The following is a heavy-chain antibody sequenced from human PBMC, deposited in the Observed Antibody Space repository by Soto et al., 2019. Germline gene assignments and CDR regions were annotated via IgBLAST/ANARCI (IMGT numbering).Heavy chain of an antibody. J-gene: IGHJ4*02. CDR2: IWYDGSNK. Sequence: QVQLVESGGGVVQPGRSLRLSCAASGFTFSSYGMHWVRQAPGKGLEGVAVIWYDGSNKYYADSVKGRFTISRDNSKNTLYLQMNSLRAEDTAVYYCAKGFHTYYYGSGSFDYWGQGTLVTVSS. V-gene: IGHV3-33*06. D-gene: IGHD3-10*01. CDR3: AKGFHTYYYGSGSFDY. CDR1: GFTFSSYG.